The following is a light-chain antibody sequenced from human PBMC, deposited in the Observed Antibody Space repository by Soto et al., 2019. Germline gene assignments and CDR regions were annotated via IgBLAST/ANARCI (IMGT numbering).Light chain of an antibody. CDR3: LQDYNYWT. CDR1: QGIRND. Sequence: AIQMTQSPSSLSASVRDRVTITCRASQGIRNDLGGYQQKPGKAPKLLIYAASSLQSGVPSRFSGSGSGTDFTLNISSLQPEDFATYYCLQDYNYWTFGQGTKVEIK. J-gene: IGKJ1*01. V-gene: IGKV1-6*01. CDR2: AAS.